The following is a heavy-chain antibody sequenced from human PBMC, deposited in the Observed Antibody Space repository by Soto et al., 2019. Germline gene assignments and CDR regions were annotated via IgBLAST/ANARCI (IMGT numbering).Heavy chain of an antibody. Sequence: QVQLVESGGGVVQPGRSLRLSCAASGFTFSSYGMHWVRQAPGKGLEWVAVISYDGSNKYYADSVKGRFTISRDNSKNTLYLQMNSLRAEDTAVYYCAKDSLRIAGAGTMSHFDYWGQGTLVTVSS. D-gene: IGHD6-19*01. J-gene: IGHJ4*02. CDR3: AKDSLRIAGAGTMSHFDY. V-gene: IGHV3-30*18. CDR1: GFTFSSYG. CDR2: ISYDGSNK.